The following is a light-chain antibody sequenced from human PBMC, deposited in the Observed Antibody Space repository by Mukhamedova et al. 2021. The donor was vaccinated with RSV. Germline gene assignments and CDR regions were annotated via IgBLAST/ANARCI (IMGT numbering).Light chain of an antibody. J-gene: IGLJ1*01. CDR3: RSYTSSITRV. V-gene: IGLV2-14*01. CDR2: EVS. Sequence: GTSSDVGGYNYVSWYQQHPGKAPKLMIYEVSNRPSGISNRFSGSKSGNTASLTISGLQAEDEADYYCRSYTSSITRVFGTGTQVT. CDR1: SSDVGGYNY.